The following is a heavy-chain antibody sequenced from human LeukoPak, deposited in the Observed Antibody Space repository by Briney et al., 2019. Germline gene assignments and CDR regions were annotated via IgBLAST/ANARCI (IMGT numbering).Heavy chain of an antibody. J-gene: IGHJ4*02. D-gene: IGHD1-7*01. Sequence: GGSLRLSCAASGFTFISYWMSWVGQAPGKGLEWVANIKQDGSEKYYVGSVTGRFTISRDNAKNSLYLQMNSLRAEDTAVYYCAKDLPQELYVNGDYYFDYWGQGTLVTVSS. CDR3: AKDLPQELYVNGDYYFDY. CDR2: IKQDGSEK. V-gene: IGHV3-7*01. CDR1: GFTFISYW.